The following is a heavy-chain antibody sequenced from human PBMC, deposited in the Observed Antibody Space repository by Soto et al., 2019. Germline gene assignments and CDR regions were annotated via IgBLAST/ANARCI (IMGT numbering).Heavy chain of an antibody. CDR2: INPSGGST. D-gene: IGHD1-26*01. J-gene: IGHJ4*02. V-gene: IGHV1-46*01. CDR1: GYTFTSYY. CDR3: AKGGRAEVRALDH. Sequence: QVQLVQSGAEVKKPGASVKVSCKASGYTFTSYYMHWVRQAPGQGLEWMGIINPSGGSTSYAQKFQGRVTMTSDTSTSTVYRELSSRRSEDTAVYYGAKGGRAEVRALDHWGQGTLVTVSS.